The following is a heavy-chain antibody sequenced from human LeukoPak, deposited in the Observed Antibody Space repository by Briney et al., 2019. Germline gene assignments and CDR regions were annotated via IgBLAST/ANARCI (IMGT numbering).Heavy chain of an antibody. CDR1: GGSFSGYY. J-gene: IGHJ4*02. D-gene: IGHD3-22*01. V-gene: IGHV4-34*01. CDR2: INHSGST. CDR3: ARVGYDSSGYYYALFDD. Sequence: SETLSLTCAVYGGSFSGYYWSWIRQPPGKGLEWIGEINHSGSTNYYPSLKSRVTISVDTSKNQFSLKLSSVTAADTAVYYCARVGYDSSGYYYALFDDWGQGTLVTVSS.